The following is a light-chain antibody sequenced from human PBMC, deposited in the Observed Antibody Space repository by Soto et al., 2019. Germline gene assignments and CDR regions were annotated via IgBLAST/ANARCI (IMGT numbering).Light chain of an antibody. Sequence: QSALTQPASVSGSPGQSITISCTGTSSDVGGYNYVSWYQQHPGKAPKLMIYEVSNRPSGVSNRFSGSKSGNTASLTISGLQAEDEADYFCVSYTDTDTLVFGTGTRSPS. V-gene: IGLV2-14*01. CDR2: EVS. J-gene: IGLJ1*01. CDR3: VSYTDTDTLV. CDR1: SSDVGGYNY.